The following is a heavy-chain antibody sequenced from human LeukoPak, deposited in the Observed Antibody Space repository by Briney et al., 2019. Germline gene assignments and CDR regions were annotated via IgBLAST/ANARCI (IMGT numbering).Heavy chain of an antibody. CDR1: GYTFTGYY. Sequence: ASVKVSCKASGYTFTGYYMHWVRQAPGQGLEWMGWIRPNSGDTNYAQKFQGRVTMTRDTSISTAYMELSRLRSDDTAVYYCARDVLLVRHWRSGWFDPWGQGTLVTVSS. CDR3: ARDVLLVRHWRSGWFDP. D-gene: IGHD1-26*01. V-gene: IGHV1-2*02. CDR2: IRPNSGDT. J-gene: IGHJ5*02.